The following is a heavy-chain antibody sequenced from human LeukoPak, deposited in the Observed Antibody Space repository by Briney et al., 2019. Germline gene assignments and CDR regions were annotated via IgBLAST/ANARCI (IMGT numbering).Heavy chain of an antibody. CDR1: GFTFSSYW. D-gene: IGHD3-10*01. V-gene: IGHV3-7*03. Sequence: GGSLRLSCAASGFTFSSYWMSWVRQAPGKGLEWVANIKEDGSEKYYVDSVKGRFTIPRDNAKNSLYLQMNSLRAEDTAVYYCARAGVLWFGESKFDYWGQGTQVTVSS. J-gene: IGHJ4*02. CDR3: ARAGVLWFGESKFDY. CDR2: IKEDGSEK.